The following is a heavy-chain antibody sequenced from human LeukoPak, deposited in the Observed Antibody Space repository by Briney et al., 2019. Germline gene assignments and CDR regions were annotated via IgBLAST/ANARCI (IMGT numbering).Heavy chain of an antibody. Sequence: PSETLSLTCAVSGYSISSGYYWGGIRQPPGKGVEWIGSIYHSGSTYYNPSLKSRLTISVATSKNQFSLKLSSVTAADTAVYYCARVWSGYCSSTSCYVAYNWFDPWGQGTLVTVSS. CDR1: GYSISSGYY. D-gene: IGHD2-2*01. V-gene: IGHV4-38-2*01. CDR2: IYHSGST. CDR3: ARVWSGYCSSTSCYVAYNWFDP. J-gene: IGHJ5*02.